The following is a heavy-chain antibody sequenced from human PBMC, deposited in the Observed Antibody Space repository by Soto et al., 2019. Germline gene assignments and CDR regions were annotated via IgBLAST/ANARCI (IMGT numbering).Heavy chain of an antibody. CDR1: GFTFSSYW. D-gene: IGHD2-15*01. CDR3: ARDVGYCSGGSCSVFDY. CDR2: IKQDGSEK. Sequence: GGSLRLSCAASGFTFSSYWMSWVRQAPGKGLEWVANIKQDGSEKYYVDSVKGRFTISRDNAKNSLYLQMNSLRAEDTAVYYCARDVGYCSGGSCSVFDYWGQGTLVTVSS. V-gene: IGHV3-7*01. J-gene: IGHJ4*02.